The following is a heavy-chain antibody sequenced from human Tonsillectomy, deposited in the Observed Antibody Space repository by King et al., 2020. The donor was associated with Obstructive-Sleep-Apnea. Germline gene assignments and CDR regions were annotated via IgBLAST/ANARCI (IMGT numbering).Heavy chain of an antibody. CDR2: INLIGST. J-gene: IGHJ6*02. D-gene: IGHD1-26*01. Sequence: QVQLQQWGAGLLKPSETLSLTCAVYGGSFSGYYWSWIRQLPGKGLEWIGEINLIGSTNYNPSLKSRVTISVDTSKNQFSLKLSSVTAADTAVYYCARGHSGSYYYYYYGMDVWGQGTTVTVSS. CDR1: GGSFSGYY. V-gene: IGHV4-34*01. CDR3: ARGHSGSYYYYYYGMDV.